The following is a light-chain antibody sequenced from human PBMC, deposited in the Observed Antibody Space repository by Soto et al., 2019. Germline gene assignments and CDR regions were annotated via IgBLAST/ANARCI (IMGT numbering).Light chain of an antibody. CDR3: SSYTSSSTL. Sequence: QSALTQPASVSGSPGQSITISCTGTSSDVGGYNYVSWYQQHPGKAPKLMIYDVSNRPSGVSYRFSGSKSGNTASLTISGLQAEDEAEYYCSSYTSSSTLVGGGTKVTVL. CDR2: DVS. J-gene: IGLJ2*01. V-gene: IGLV2-14*03. CDR1: SSDVGGYNY.